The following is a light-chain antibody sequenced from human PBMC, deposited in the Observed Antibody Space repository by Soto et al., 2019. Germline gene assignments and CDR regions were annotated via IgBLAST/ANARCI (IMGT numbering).Light chain of an antibody. CDR2: AAS. CDR1: HSIASY. Sequence: DIQMTQSPSSLSASVGDRVTITCRASHSIASYLNWFQQRPGKAPSLLIYAASTLQTGVPSRFSGSRSGTNFTLTISSLQPEDVATYYCQQSSNTPLFTFGPGTKVDIK. CDR3: QQSSNTPLFT. J-gene: IGKJ3*01. V-gene: IGKV1-39*01.